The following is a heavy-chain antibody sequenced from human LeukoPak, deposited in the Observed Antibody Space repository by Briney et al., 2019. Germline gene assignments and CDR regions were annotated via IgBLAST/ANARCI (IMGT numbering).Heavy chain of an antibody. CDR2: IKQDGSDK. V-gene: IGHV3-7*01. CDR1: GFTFSSYW. D-gene: IGHD6-6*01. Sequence: GGSLRLSCAASGFTFSSYWMSWVRQAPGKGLEWVANIKQDGSDKHYVNSVKGRSTISRDNAKNSLYLQMNSLRAEDTAVYYCARDESSSSAHFDYWGQGTLVTVSS. J-gene: IGHJ4*02. CDR3: ARDESSSSAHFDY.